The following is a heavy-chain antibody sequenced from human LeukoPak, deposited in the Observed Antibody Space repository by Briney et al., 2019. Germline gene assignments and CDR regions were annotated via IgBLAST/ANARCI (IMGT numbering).Heavy chain of an antibody. V-gene: IGHV3-53*01. CDR2: IYSGGST. D-gene: IGHD3-22*01. Sequence: GGSLRLSCAASGFTVSSNYMSWVRQAPGKGLEWVSLIYSGGSTYYADSVKGRFPISRDNSKNTLYLQMNSLRAEDTAVYYCARDGADSSGYWDAFDIWGQGTMVTVSS. J-gene: IGHJ3*02. CDR3: ARDGADSSGYWDAFDI. CDR1: GFTVSSNY.